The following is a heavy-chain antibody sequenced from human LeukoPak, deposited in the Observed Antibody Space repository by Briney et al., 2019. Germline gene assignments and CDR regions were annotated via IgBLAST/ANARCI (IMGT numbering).Heavy chain of an antibody. V-gene: IGHV3-23*01. CDR1: GFTFSSYA. J-gene: IGHJ4*02. CDR3: AKRLSSSWSLFDY. Sequence: GGSLRLSCAASGFTFSSYAMGWVRQAPGKGLEWVSAISGSGGSTYYADSVKGRFTISRDNSKNTLYLQMNSLRAEDTAVYYCAKRLSSSWSLFDYWGQGTLVTVSS. CDR2: ISGSGGST. D-gene: IGHD6-13*01.